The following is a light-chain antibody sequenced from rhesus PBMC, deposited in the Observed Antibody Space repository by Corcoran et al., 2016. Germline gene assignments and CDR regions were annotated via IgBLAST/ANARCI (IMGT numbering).Light chain of an antibody. CDR2: NAS. Sequence: DIQMTQSPSSLSASVGDTVTITCRASQGISSYLAWYQQKPGKAPKLLIYNASTLESGVPSRFSCSGAGTDFTLTISSRQPEDFATYYCQQHNSYPLTFGGGTKVEIK. V-gene: IGKV1-25*01. CDR1: QGISSY. CDR3: QQHNSYPLT. J-gene: IGKJ4*01.